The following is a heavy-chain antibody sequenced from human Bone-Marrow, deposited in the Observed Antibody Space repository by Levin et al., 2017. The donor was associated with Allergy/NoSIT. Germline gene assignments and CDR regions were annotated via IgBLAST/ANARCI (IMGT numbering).Heavy chain of an antibody. J-gene: IGHJ5*02. Sequence: QTLSLTCTFSGFSLSTSGMRVSWIRQPPGKALEWLARIDWDDDKFYSTSLKTRLTISKDTSKNQVVLTMTNMDPVDTATYYCARMIGTGTRNWFDPWGQGTLVTVSS. CDR2: IDWDDDK. V-gene: IGHV2-70*04. CDR3: ARMIGTGTRNWFDP. CDR1: GFSLSTSGMR. D-gene: IGHD1-1*01.